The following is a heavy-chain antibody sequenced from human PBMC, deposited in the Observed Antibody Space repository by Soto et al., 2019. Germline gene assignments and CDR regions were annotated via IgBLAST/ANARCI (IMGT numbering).Heavy chain of an antibody. CDR2: ISSSGSST. V-gene: IGHV3-48*02. Sequence: EVQLVDSGGGLVQPGGSLRLSCAASGIAFSNHTMYWVRQPPGKGLEWVSYISSSGSSTYYADSVKGRFTISRDNARNSLSLQMNGLRDEDTAVYYCARGRLDYAYFESWGQGTLVTVSS. J-gene: IGHJ4*02. CDR3: ARGRLDYAYFES. CDR1: GIAFSNHT. D-gene: IGHD3-16*01.